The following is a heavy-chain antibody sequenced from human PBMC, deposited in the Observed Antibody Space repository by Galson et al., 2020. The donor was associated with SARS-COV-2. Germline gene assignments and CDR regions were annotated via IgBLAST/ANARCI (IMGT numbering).Heavy chain of an antibody. D-gene: IGHD6-6*01. CDR2: INTDNGNT. Sequence: ASVKVSCKASGYTFTNYGIIWVRRAPGQGLEWVGWINTDNGNTNYAQKLQGRVTMTTDTSTNTAYMDLRSLRSDDTAVYYCATIGYSSSSAGYYFDFWGQGSLVTVSS. CDR3: ATIGYSSSSAGYYFDF. J-gene: IGHJ4*02. V-gene: IGHV1-18*04. CDR1: GYTFTNYG.